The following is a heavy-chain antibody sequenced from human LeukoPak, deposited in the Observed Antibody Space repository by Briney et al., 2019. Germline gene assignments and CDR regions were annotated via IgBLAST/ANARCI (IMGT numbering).Heavy chain of an antibody. CDR1: GYSISSGYY. V-gene: IGHV4-38-2*02. J-gene: IGHJ5*02. Sequence: SETLSLTCTVSGYSISSGYYWGWIRQPPGKGLEWIGSIYHSGSTYYNPSLKSRVTISVDTSKNQFSLKLSSVTAADTAVYYCARDFLVVGATRWFDPWGQGTLVTVSS. CDR2: IYHSGST. D-gene: IGHD1-26*01. CDR3: ARDFLVVGATRWFDP.